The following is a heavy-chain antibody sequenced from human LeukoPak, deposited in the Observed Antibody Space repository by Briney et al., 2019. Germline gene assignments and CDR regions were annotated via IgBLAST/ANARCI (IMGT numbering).Heavy chain of an antibody. CDR1: GFTFSNCG. CDR3: AKDFYVGPVLARYFDY. Sequence: GGSLRLSCAASGFTFSNCGMHWVRQAPGKGLEWVAVIWYDGSYKYYADSVKGRFTISRDNSKNTLYLQMNSLRAEDTAVYYCAKDFYVGPVLARYFDYWGQGTLVTVSS. V-gene: IGHV3-33*06. D-gene: IGHD2-8*02. J-gene: IGHJ4*02. CDR2: IWYDGSYK.